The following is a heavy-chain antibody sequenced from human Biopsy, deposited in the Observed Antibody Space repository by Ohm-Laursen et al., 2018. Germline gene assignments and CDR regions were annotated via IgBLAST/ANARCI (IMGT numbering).Heavy chain of an antibody. V-gene: IGHV4-34*01. D-gene: IGHD3-22*01. CDR2: INHSGRT. J-gene: IGHJ6*02. Sequence: GTLSLTCPLYGESFNGYYWSWIRQTPGKGLEWIGEINHSGRTNYNPSLKSRVTISVDTSKNQFSLKVRSVTAAETAVYYCVRGVDYYDPYHYYALDVWGQGTAVTVSS. CDR3: VRGVDYYDPYHYYALDV. CDR1: GESFNGYY.